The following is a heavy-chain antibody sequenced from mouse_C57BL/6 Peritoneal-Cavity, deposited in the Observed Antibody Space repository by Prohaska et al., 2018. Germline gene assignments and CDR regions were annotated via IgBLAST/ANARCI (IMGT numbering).Heavy chain of an antibody. CDR2: INPDSSTI. V-gene: IGHV4-1*01. J-gene: IGHJ1*03. CDR3: ARQRDYGNYWYFDV. Sequence: EVKLLQSGGGLVPPGGSLKLSFAASGIDFSRYWMSWIRRAPGKGLEWIGEINPDSSTIKYAPSLKDKFIISRDNAKNTLYLQMSKVRSEDTALYYCARQRDYGNYWYFDVWGTGTTVTVYS. D-gene: IGHD2-1*01. CDR1: GIDFSRYW.